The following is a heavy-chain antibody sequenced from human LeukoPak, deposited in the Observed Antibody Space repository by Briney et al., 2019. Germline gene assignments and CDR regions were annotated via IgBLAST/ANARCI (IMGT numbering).Heavy chain of an antibody. Sequence: GGSLRPSCAASGFTFDDYAMHWVRQAPGKGLEWVSGISWNSGSIGYADSVKGRFTISRDNAKNSLYLQMNSLRAEDTALYYCAKGSYYDILTGYFDHWGQGTLVTVSS. CDR2: ISWNSGSI. D-gene: IGHD3-9*01. CDR1: GFTFDDYA. CDR3: AKGSYYDILTGYFDH. V-gene: IGHV3-9*01. J-gene: IGHJ4*02.